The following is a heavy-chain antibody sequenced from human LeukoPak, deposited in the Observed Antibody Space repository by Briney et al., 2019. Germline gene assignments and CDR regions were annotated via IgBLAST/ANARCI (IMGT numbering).Heavy chain of an antibody. J-gene: IGHJ5*02. Sequence: GGSLRLSCAASGFTFSTYTMNWVRQAPGKGLEWVSSITTSSSYIYYADSVKGRFTIARDNAKNSLYLQMNSLRAEDTAVYYCARDYGGNSNWFDPWGQGTLVTVSS. CDR2: ITTSSSYI. D-gene: IGHD4-23*01. V-gene: IGHV3-21*01. CDR3: ARDYGGNSNWFDP. CDR1: GFTFSTYT.